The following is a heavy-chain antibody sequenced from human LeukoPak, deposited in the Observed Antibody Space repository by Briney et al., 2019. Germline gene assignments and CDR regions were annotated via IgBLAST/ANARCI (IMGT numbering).Heavy chain of an antibody. CDR3: ARDGPITRNDY. D-gene: IGHD3-10*01. J-gene: IGHJ4*02. CDR2: IWYDGSNK. Sequence: GGSLRLSCAASGFTFSSYGMHWVRQAPGKGLEWVAVIWYDGSNKYYADSVKGRFTISRDNSKNTLYLQMNSLRAEDTAVYYCARDGPITRNDYWGQGTLVTVSS. V-gene: IGHV3-33*01. CDR1: GFTFSSYG.